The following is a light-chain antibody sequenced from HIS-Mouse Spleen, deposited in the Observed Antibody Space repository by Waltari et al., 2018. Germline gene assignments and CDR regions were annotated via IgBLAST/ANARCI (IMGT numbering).Light chain of an antibody. V-gene: IGLV3-21*01. CDR3: YSTDSSGNWV. J-gene: IGLJ3*02. Sequence: SYVLTQPPSVSVAPGKTARITCGGNNIGSKSGHWYQQKPGQAPVLVVYDDSDRPSGIPERFSGSSSGTMATLTISGAQVEDEADYYCYSTDSSGNWVFGGGTKLTVL. CDR1: NIGSKS. CDR2: DDS.